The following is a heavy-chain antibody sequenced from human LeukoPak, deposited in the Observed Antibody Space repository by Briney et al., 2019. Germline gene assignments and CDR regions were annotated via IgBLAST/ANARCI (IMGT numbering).Heavy chain of an antibody. V-gene: IGHV3-21*01. J-gene: IGHJ6*02. CDR2: ISTSGSAI. CDR1: GFTFNRYS. D-gene: IGHD3-22*01. CDR3: AKDTTMIDLYGMDV. Sequence: PGGSLRLSCAASGFTFNRYSMNWVRQAPGQGLEFVSSISTSGSAIDYADSVRGRFTISRDNAKNSLYLEMNSLRAEDTAVYYCAKDTTMIDLYGMDVWGQGTTVTASS.